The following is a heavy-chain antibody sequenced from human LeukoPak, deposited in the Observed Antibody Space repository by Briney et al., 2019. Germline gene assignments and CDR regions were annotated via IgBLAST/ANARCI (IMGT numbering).Heavy chain of an antibody. V-gene: IGHV3-7*05. Sequence: PGGSLRLSCAAAGFTFSSNWMSWVRQAPGKGLQWVANIKQDGSEKYYVDSVKGRFTISRDNAKKSLYLQMNSLRAEDTAVYYCARGLGINGLALDMGGQGTMVTVS. J-gene: IGHJ3*02. CDR1: GFTFSSNW. CDR3: ARGLGINGLALDM. CDR2: IKQDGSEK. D-gene: IGHD3-10*01.